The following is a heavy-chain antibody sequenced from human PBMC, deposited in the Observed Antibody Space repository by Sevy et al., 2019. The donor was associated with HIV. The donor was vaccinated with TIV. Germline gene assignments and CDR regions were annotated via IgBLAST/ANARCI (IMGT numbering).Heavy chain of an antibody. CDR1: GFTFSNFG. CDR2: IRYDGSTK. J-gene: IGHJ3*01. V-gene: IGHV3-30*02. Sequence: GGSLRLSCAASGFTFSNFGMHWVRQAPGKGPEWVTFIRYDGSTKYYVDSVNGLFIISSYKSKNRLYLQMNSLRPNDKKLYFSAKGLGMVKGAVLSDVLWGQGTMVTISS. D-gene: IGHD3-10*01. CDR3: AKGLGMVKGAVLSDVL.